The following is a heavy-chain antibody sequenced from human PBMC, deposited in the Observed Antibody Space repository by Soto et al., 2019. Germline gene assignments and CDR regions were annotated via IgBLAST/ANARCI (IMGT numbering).Heavy chain of an antibody. D-gene: IGHD4-4*01. CDR1: GFTFSSYG. J-gene: IGHJ4*02. Sequence: PGGSLRLSFAACGFTFSSYGMHWVRQAPGKWLEWVAVIWYDGSNKYDADSVKGRFTISRENSKNTLYLQMNSLRAEDTAVYYCARELQYYFDYSGQGTLVTVSS. CDR2: IWYDGSNK. CDR3: ARELQYYFDY. V-gene: IGHV3-33*01.